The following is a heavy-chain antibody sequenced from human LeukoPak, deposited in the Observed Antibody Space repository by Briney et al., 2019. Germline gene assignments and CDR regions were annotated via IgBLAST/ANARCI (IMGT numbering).Heavy chain of an antibody. V-gene: IGHV3-20*04. J-gene: IGHJ6*03. Sequence: GRSLRLSCAASVYTFDDYGMSWARQAPAKGLEWVSGINWNGGSTGYADSVRGRFTISRDNAKNTLYLQMNSLRAEDTALYYCARRAVAGRYYYYYMDVWCKGTTVTVSS. CDR1: VYTFDDYG. CDR2: INWNGGST. CDR3: ARRAVAGRYYYYYMDV. D-gene: IGHD6-19*01.